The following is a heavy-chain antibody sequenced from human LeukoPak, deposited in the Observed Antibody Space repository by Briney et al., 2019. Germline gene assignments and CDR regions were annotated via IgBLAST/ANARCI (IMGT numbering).Heavy chain of an antibody. CDR1: GFTFTSSA. J-gene: IGHJ5*02. D-gene: IGHD3-16*01. V-gene: IGHV1-58*01. CDR2: IVVGSGNT. Sequence: SVKVSCKASGFTFTSSAVQWVRQARGQRLEWIGWIVVGSGNTNYAQKFQERVTITRDMSTSTAYMELSSLRSEDTAVYYCAAGGSGARGGFSPWGQGTLDTVSS. CDR3: AAGGSGARGGFSP.